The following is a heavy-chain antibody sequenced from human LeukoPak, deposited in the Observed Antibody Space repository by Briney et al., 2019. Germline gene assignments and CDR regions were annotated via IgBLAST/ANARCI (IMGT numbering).Heavy chain of an antibody. Sequence: GGSLRLSCAASGFTFSSYAMSWVRQAPGKGLEWVSAISGSGGSTYYADSVKGRFTISRDNSKNTLYLQMNGLRAEDTAVYYCAKASMIVVVITVLDYWGQGTLVTVSS. J-gene: IGHJ4*02. D-gene: IGHD3-22*01. CDR3: AKASMIVVVITVLDY. V-gene: IGHV3-23*01. CDR1: GFTFSSYA. CDR2: ISGSGGST.